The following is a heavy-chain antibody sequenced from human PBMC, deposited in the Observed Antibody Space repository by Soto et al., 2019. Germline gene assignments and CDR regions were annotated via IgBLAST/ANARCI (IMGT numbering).Heavy chain of an antibody. CDR2: MNTKSGDT. Sequence: QVQLVQSGAEVKKPGASVKVSCKASGYSFTSYDINWVRQATGQGLEWMGWMNTKSGDTGHAQKFQGRVTLTMDASISTAYMELNSLRSDDTAVFYCARAAASLDPWGQGTLVTVSS. D-gene: IGHD6-25*01. J-gene: IGHJ5*02. V-gene: IGHV1-8*01. CDR1: GYSFTSYD. CDR3: ARAAASLDP.